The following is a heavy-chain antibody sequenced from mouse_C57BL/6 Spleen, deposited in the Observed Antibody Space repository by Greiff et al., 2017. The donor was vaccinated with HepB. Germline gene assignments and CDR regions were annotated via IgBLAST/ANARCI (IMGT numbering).Heavy chain of an antibody. V-gene: IGHV1-50*01. CDR2: IDPSDSYT. Sequence: VQLQQSGAELVKPGASVKLSCKASGYTFTSYWMQWVKQRPGQGLEWIGEIDPSDSYTNYNQKFKGKATLTVDTSSSTAYMQLSSLTSEDSAVYYCARIYDGYNCFDYWGQGTTLTVSS. CDR1: GYTFTSYW. CDR3: ARIYDGYNCFDY. J-gene: IGHJ2*01. D-gene: IGHD2-3*01.